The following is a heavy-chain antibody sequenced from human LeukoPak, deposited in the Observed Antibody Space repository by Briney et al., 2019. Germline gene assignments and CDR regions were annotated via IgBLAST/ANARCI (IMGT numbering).Heavy chain of an antibody. Sequence: GASVKVSCKASGYTFTSYGISWVRQAPGQGLEWMGWISAYNGNTNYAQKLQGRVTMTTDTSTSTAYMELRSLRSDDTAVYYRARSEVVVVPAAHYYYYGMDVWGKGTTVTVSS. J-gene: IGHJ6*04. CDR3: ARSEVVVVPAAHYYYYGMDV. CDR1: GYTFTSYG. V-gene: IGHV1-18*04. D-gene: IGHD2-2*01. CDR2: ISAYNGNT.